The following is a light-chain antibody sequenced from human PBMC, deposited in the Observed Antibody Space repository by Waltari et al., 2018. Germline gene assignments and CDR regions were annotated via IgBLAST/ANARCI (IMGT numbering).Light chain of an antibody. J-gene: IGKJ5*01. CDR1: QGISSY. CDR2: GAS. CDR3: QQYYSYPIT. Sequence: AIRITQSPSSLSASTGDRVTITCRASQGISSYLAWYQQKPGKAPKLLIYGASTLQSGVPSRFSGSGSGTDFTLTISCLQSEDFATYYCQQYYSYPITFGQGTRLEIK. V-gene: IGKV1-8*01.